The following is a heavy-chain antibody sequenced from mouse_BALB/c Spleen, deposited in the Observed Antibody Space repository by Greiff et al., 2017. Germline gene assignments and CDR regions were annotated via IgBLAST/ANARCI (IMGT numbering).Heavy chain of an antibody. J-gene: IGHJ4*01. V-gene: IGHV5-17*02. CDR3: ARKGDYYGSGAMDY. D-gene: IGHD1-2*01. CDR1: GFTFSSFG. Sequence: EVKLEESGGGLVQPGGSRKLSCAASGFTFSSFGMHWVRQAPEKGLEWVAYISSGSSTIYYADTVKGRFTISRDNPKNTLFLQMTSLRSEDTAMYYCARKGDYYGSGAMDYWGQGTSVTVSS. CDR2: ISSGSSTI.